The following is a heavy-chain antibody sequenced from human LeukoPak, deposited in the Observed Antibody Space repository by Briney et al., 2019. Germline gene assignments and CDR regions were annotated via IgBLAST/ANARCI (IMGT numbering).Heavy chain of an antibody. V-gene: IGHV3-21*01. D-gene: IGHD4-17*01. CDR2: SSSSSTYI. CDR1: GFTLSSYT. CDR3: ARDGIVYGDYPTYFDY. Sequence: GGSLRLSCAASGFTLSSYTMNWVRQAPGKGLEWVSTSSSSSTYIYYADSVKGRFTISRDNAKNSLYLQMNSLRAEDTAVYYCARDGIVYGDYPTYFDYWGQETLVTVSS. J-gene: IGHJ4*02.